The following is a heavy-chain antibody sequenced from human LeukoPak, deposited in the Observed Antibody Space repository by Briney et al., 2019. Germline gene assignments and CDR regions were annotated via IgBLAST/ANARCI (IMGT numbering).Heavy chain of an antibody. CDR2: ISSDGCSK. Sequence: GGSLRLSCAASGFIFSSYAMHWVRQAPGKALEYVSAISSDGCSKYYADSVKGRFTISRDNSKNTVFLQMGSLRAEDTAVYYCASRYCGSTKCYQFDYWGQGTLVTVSS. V-gene: IGHV3-64*02. J-gene: IGHJ4*02. D-gene: IGHD3-10*01. CDR3: ASRYCGSTKCYQFDY. CDR1: GFIFSSYA.